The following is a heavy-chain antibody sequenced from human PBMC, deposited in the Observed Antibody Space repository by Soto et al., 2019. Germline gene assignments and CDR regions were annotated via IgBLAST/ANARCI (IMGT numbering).Heavy chain of an antibody. J-gene: IGHJ4*02. CDR2: ISYSGST. CDR3: ATMGTPATGLYYFDY. Sequence: SETLSLTCTVSGGSISSGNYYWSWIRQPPGKGLEWIGFISYSGSTYYNASLKSRFTISVDTSKNRFSLNLSFVTAADTAVYYCATMGTPATGLYYFDYWGQGTLVTVSS. V-gene: IGHV4-30-4*01. D-gene: IGHD1-7*01. CDR1: GGSISSGNYY.